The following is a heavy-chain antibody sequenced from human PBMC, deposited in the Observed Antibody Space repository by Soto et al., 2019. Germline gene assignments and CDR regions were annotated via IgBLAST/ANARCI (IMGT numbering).Heavy chain of an antibody. CDR1: GFTFSSHW. D-gene: IGHD6-19*01. J-gene: IGHJ4*02. CDR3: ATEGWLAH. V-gene: IGHV3-7*05. Sequence: EVQLVESGGDLVQPGGSLRLSCAASGFTFSSHWMSWVRQAPGKGLEWVANMNQDGSAKNYVDSVKGRSTISRDNAKNSLYLQRNRRRAEDTAVYYCATEGWLAHWGQGTLVTVSS. CDR2: MNQDGSAK.